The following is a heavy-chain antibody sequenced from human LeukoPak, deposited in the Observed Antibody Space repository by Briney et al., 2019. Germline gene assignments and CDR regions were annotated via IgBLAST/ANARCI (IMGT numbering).Heavy chain of an antibody. D-gene: IGHD1-26*01. CDR1: GFTFSTYA. Sequence: GGSLRLSCVASGFTFSTYAMSWVRQAPGQGLEWVSVISGSGVTTYYADSVKGRFSISRANSKNTLWLQMSSLRAEDTAVYFCTKSAFSGSYRFEDWGQGTLVTVSS. J-gene: IGHJ4*02. CDR2: ISGSGVTT. CDR3: TKSAFSGSYRFED. V-gene: IGHV3-23*01.